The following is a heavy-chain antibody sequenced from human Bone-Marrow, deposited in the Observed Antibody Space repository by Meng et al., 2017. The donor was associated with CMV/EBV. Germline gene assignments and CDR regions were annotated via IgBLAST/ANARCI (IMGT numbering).Heavy chain of an antibody. V-gene: IGHV1-18*01. Sequence: ASVKVSCKASGYTFTNYGFSWVRQAPGQGLEWMGWISAYNGNTNFAQKVQGRVTLTTDTSTNTPYMELRSQRSDAQALNSGTRGVGATFGPIDCWGQGTLVTVSS. CDR3: TRGVGATFGPIDC. J-gene: IGHJ4*02. D-gene: IGHD1-26*01. CDR2: ISAYNGNT. CDR1: GYTFTNYG.